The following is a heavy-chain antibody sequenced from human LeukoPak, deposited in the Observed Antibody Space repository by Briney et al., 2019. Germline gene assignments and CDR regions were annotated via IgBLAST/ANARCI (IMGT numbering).Heavy chain of an antibody. V-gene: IGHV3-64*01. J-gene: IGHJ6*03. CDR3: ARVGYYDSSGYAPGHYYYYYMDV. CDR1: GFTFNSYV. Sequence: PGGSLRLSCAASGFTFNSYVMHWVRQAPGKGLEYVSAISSNGESAYYANSVKGRFTISRDNSKNTLYLQMGSLRAEDMAVYYCARVGYYDSSGYAPGHYYYYYMDVWGKGTTVTVSS. CDR2: ISSNGESA. D-gene: IGHD3-22*01.